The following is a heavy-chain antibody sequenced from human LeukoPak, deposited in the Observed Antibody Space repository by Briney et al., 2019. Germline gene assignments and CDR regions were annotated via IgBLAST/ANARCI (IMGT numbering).Heavy chain of an antibody. V-gene: IGHV1-2*02. CDR3: ARGTSSSFFFDY. CDR1: GYTFTGYY. CDR2: INHNSGGT. J-gene: IGHJ4*02. Sequence: ASVKVSCKASGYTFTGYYMHWVRQAPGQGLEWMGWINHNSGGTNYAQKFQGRVTMTRDTSISTAYMELRRLRSHETAVYYCARGTSSSFFFDYWGQGTLVTVSS. D-gene: IGHD6-6*01.